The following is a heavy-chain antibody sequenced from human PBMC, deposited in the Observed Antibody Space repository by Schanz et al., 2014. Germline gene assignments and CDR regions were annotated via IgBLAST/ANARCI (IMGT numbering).Heavy chain of an antibody. CDR1: GGSIRSGTYY. CDR3: ERNTTWRLDL. V-gene: IGHV4-61*02. Sequence: QVQLQESGPGLLKPSETLSLTCTVSGGSIRSGTYYWSWIRQPAGKALEWVGRVFPNGITNYNPSLKSRVAISPDTSENQFSRTLTALTAAETAVYYCERNTTWRLDLWGRGTLVTVSS. D-gene: IGHD1-1*01. CDR2: VFPNGIT. J-gene: IGHJ2*01.